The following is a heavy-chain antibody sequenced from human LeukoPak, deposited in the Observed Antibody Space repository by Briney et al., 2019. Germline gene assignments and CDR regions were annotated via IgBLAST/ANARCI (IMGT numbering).Heavy chain of an antibody. J-gene: IGHJ4*02. CDR2: IYSGGRT. CDR1: GLTVSSNY. D-gene: IGHD6-19*01. Sequence: PGGPLRLSCAASGLTVSSNYMSWVRQTLGKGLEWVSIIYSGGRTYYADSVKHRFTISRDNSKNPLYLQMNSLRAEDPAVYYCARASSSGWRGNLDYWGQGTLVTVSS. CDR3: ARASSSGWRGNLDY. V-gene: IGHV3-66*01.